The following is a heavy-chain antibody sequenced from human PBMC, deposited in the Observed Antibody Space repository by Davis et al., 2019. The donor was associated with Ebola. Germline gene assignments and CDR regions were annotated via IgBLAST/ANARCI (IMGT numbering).Heavy chain of an antibody. V-gene: IGHV3-7*01. CDR3: ARASSGYDTSGSSDAFDF. D-gene: IGHD3-22*01. CDR1: GFTFSSYA. J-gene: IGHJ3*01. CDR2: IKHDGSEK. Sequence: GGSLRLSCAASGFTFSSYAMSWVRQAPGKGLEWVANIKHDGSEKDYVDSVKGRFTISRDNAKNSLYLQMTGLRVDDTAVYFCARASSGYDTSGSSDAFDFWGQGTMVTVST.